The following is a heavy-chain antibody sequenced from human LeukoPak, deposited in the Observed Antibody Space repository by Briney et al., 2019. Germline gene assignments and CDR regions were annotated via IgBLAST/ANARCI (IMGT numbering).Heavy chain of an antibody. D-gene: IGHD5-18*01. CDR2: VNPNSGGT. Sequence: ASVKVSCKASGYTFTGYYMHWVRKAPGQGLERMGWVNPNSGGTNYAQKFQGRVTMTRDTSISTAYMELSRLRSDATAVYYCARDADTAMVNIDYWGQGTLGTVSS. CDR3: ARDADTAMVNIDY. V-gene: IGHV1-2*02. CDR1: GYTFTGYY. J-gene: IGHJ4*02.